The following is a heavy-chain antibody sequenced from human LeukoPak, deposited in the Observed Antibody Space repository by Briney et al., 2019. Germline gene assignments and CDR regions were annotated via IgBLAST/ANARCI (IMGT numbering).Heavy chain of an antibody. J-gene: IGHJ4*02. CDR3: AREYSSSYYFDY. D-gene: IGHD6-13*01. CDR1: EFSVSSNY. V-gene: IGHV3-48*02. CDR2: ISSGSESST. Sequence: GGSLRLSCAASEFSVSSNYMSWVRQAPGKGLEWVSYISSGSESSTYYADSVKGRFTISRDNAKNSLYLQMNSLRDEDTAVYYCAREYSSSYYFDYWGQGTLVTVSS.